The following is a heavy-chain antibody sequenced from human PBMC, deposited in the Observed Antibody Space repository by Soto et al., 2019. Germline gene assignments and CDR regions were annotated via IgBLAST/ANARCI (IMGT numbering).Heavy chain of an antibody. D-gene: IGHD6-13*01. Sequence: QVQLVQSGAEVKKPGASVKVSCKASGYTFTSYDINWVRQATGQGLEWMGWMNPNSGNTDYAQKLQGRVTMTRNTSISTAYMELSSLRSEATAVYYCARATSAAGAGWFDPWGQGTLVTVSS. J-gene: IGHJ5*02. CDR1: GYTFTSYD. CDR2: MNPNSGNT. V-gene: IGHV1-8*01. CDR3: ARATSAAGAGWFDP.